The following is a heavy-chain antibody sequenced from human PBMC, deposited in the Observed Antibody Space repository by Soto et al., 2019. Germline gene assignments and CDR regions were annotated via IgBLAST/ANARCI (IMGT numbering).Heavy chain of an antibody. V-gene: IGHV4-31*03. J-gene: IGHJ3*02. Sequence: SETLSLTCTVSGGSISSGGYYWSWIRQHPGKGLEWIGYIYYSGSTYYNPSLKSRVTISVDTSKNQFSLKLSSVTAADTAVYYCATLLGLGIWAFDIWGQGTMVTVSS. CDR3: ATLLGLGIWAFDI. D-gene: IGHD7-27*01. CDR1: GGSISSGGYY. CDR2: IYYSGST.